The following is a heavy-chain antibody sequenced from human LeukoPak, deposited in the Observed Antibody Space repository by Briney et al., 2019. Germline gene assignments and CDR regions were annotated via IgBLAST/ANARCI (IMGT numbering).Heavy chain of an antibody. V-gene: IGHV3-74*01. CDR1: GFTFSGYW. D-gene: IGHD3-10*01. CDR2: INSDGSST. Sequence: GGSLRLSCEASGFTFSGYWMHWVRQAPGKGLVWVSRINSDGSSTFYADSVKGRFTISRDNAKNTLLLQMNSLRVEDTAVYYCARDYYGSGDYWGQGTLVTVSS. J-gene: IGHJ4*02. CDR3: ARDYYGSGDY.